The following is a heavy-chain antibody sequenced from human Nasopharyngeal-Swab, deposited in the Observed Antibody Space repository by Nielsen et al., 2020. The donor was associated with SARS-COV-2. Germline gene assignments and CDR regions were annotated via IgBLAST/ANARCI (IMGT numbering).Heavy chain of an antibody. CDR2: FSNNDGSLT. J-gene: IGHJ3*01. CDR3: AKDDFCPACAFDV. V-gene: IGHV3-23*01. Sequence: GESLKLSCAASGFDFWKYAMSWVLQAPGKGLECVSTFSNNDGSLTFYADSVKGRFTISRDTSKNTVSLQMNSLRAEDTAVYYCAKDDFCPACAFDVWGQGTIVTVSS. D-gene: IGHD2-21*02. CDR1: GFDFWKYA.